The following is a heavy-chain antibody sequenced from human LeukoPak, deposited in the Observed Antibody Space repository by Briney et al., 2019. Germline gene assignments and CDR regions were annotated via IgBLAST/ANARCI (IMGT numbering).Heavy chain of an antibody. V-gene: IGHV4-39*01. CDR3: ARQALDSSGYIPYYFDY. Sequence: SETLSLTCTVSGGSISSSSYYWGWIRQPPGKGLEWIGSIYYSGSTYYNPSLKSRVTISVDTSKNQFSLKLSSVTAADTAVYYCARQALDSSGYIPYYFDYWGQGTLVTVSS. CDR1: GGSISSSSYY. CDR2: IYYSGST. J-gene: IGHJ4*02. D-gene: IGHD3-22*01.